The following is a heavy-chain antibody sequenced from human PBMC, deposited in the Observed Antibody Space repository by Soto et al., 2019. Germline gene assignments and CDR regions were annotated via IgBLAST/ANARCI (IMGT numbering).Heavy chain of an antibody. V-gene: IGHV4-31*03. CDR3: ARGTSYYYDSSGYPPWAFDI. Sequence: PSETLSLTCTVSGGSISSGGYYWSWIRQHPGKGLEWIGYIYYSGSTYYNPSLKSRVTISVDTSKNQFSLKLSSVTAADTAVYYCARGTSYYYDSSGYPPWAFDIWGQGTMVTVS. D-gene: IGHD3-22*01. CDR1: GGSISSGGYY. J-gene: IGHJ3*02. CDR2: IYYSGST.